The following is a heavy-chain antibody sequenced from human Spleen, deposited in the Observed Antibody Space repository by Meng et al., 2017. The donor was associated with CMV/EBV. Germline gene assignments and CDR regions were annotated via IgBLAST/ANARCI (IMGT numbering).Heavy chain of an antibody. D-gene: IGHD1-7*01. V-gene: IGHV4-59*01. CDR3: ARDTGTTVWSH. J-gene: IGHJ4*02. CDR1: GGSFSGYY. CDR2: IYYSGST. Sequence: GSLRLSCAVYGGSFSGYYWSWIRQPPGKGLEWIGYIYYSGSTNYNPSLKSRVTISVDTSKNQFSLKLSSVTAADTAVYYCARDTGTTVWSHWGQGTLVTVSS.